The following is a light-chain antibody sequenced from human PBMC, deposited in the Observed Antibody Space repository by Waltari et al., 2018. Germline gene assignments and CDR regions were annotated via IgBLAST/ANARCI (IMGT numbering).Light chain of an antibody. V-gene: IGKV2-30*02. CDR2: RVS. J-gene: IGKJ2*01. Sequence: DVVMTQSPLSLPVTLGQAASISCKSSQSLVHSDGNTHLNWFQQRPGQSPRRLIYRVSKRDSGVPDRFSCSGSGTDFTLKISRVEAEDVGVYYCMQGTHWPYTFGQGTKLDIK. CDR3: MQGTHWPYT. CDR1: QSLVHSDGNTH.